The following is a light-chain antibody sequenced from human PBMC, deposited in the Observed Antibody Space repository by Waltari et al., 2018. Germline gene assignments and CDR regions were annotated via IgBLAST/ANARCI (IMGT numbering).Light chain of an antibody. CDR3: QHYVRLPAT. J-gene: IGKJ1*01. Sequence: EIVLTQSPDILSLSPGERATLSCRASQSVSRSLAWYQPKPGQAPRLLIYGASSRATGIPDRFSGGGSGTDFSLTISRLEPEDFAVYYCQHYVRLPATFGQGTKVEIK. CDR1: QSVSRS. V-gene: IGKV3-20*01. CDR2: GAS.